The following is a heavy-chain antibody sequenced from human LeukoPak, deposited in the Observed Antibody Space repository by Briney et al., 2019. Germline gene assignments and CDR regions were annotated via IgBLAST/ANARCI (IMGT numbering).Heavy chain of an antibody. V-gene: IGHV1-2*02. CDR1: GYTFTGHY. J-gene: IGHJ4*02. CDR2: INPYSGGT. Sequence: ASVKVSCKASGYTFTGHYLHWVRQAPGQGLECMGWINPYSGGTNYAQKFQGGVTMTRDTSINTAYMELSRLRSDDTAVYYCARDHGAQWLDNYFDYWGQGTLVTVSS. CDR3: ARDHGAQWLDNYFDY. D-gene: IGHD6-19*01.